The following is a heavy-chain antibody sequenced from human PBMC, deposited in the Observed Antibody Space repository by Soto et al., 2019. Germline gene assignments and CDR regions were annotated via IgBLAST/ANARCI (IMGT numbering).Heavy chain of an antibody. CDR3: TRVRITMVRGVIDYYYYYMDV. V-gene: IGHV3-49*03. CDR1: GFTFGDYA. J-gene: IGHJ6*03. CDR2: IRSKAYGGTT. D-gene: IGHD3-10*01. Sequence: PGGTLRVSWTASGFTFGDYAMSRFRQAPGKGLEWVGFIRSKAYGGTTEYAASVKGRFTISRDDSNSIAYLQMNSLKTVDTAVYYCTRVRITMVRGVIDYYYYYMDVWGKGTTVTVSS.